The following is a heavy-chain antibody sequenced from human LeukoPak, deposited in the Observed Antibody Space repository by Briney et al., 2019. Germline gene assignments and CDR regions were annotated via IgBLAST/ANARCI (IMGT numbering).Heavy chain of an antibody. V-gene: IGHV4-59*11. D-gene: IGHD2-2*02. CDR1: GGSISSHY. CDR3: ARVFTWYQLLYDAFDI. CDR2: IYYSGST. Sequence: PSETLSLTCTVSGGSISSHYWSWIRQPPGKGLEWIGYIYYSGSTNYNSSLKSRVTISVDTSKNQFSLKLSSVTAADTAVYYCARVFTWYQLLYDAFDIWGQGTMVTVSS. J-gene: IGHJ3*02.